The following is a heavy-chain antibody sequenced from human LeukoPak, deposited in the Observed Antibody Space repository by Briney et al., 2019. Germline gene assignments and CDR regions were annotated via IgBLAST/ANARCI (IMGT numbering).Heavy chain of an antibody. CDR2: ISSSSSYI. CDR3: ARVYCSGGSCYLDAFDI. Sequence: PGGSLRLSCAASGFTFSSYSMNWVRQAPGKGLEWVSSISSSSSYIYYADSVKGRFTISRDNAKNSLYLQMNSLRAEDTAVYYCARVYCSGGSCYLDAFDIWGQGTMVTVSS. V-gene: IGHV3-21*01. CDR1: GFTFSSYS. D-gene: IGHD2-15*01. J-gene: IGHJ3*02.